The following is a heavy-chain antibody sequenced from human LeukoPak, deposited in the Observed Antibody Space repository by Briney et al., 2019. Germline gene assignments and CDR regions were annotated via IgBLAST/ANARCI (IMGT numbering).Heavy chain of an antibody. CDR1: GFAFSNYG. D-gene: IGHD1-26*01. V-gene: IGHV3-33*01. Sequence: PGGSLRLSCAASGFAFSNYGMPWVRQAPGKELEWVAIIWYDGSNKYYADSVKGRFTLSRDNFKNTLYLQMNSLRAEDTALYFCARGTIVGALDSWGQGTLVTVSS. J-gene: IGHJ4*02. CDR3: ARGTIVGALDS. CDR2: IWYDGSNK.